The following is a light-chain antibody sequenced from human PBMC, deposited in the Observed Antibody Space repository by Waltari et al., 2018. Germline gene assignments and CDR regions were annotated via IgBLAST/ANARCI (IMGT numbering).Light chain of an antibody. Sequence: QSVLTQPPSASGTPGQRVTISCSGSSSNIGSNYVYWYQQLPGTAPKLLIYRNAQSPSGVPDRCLGSNAGTSASLAIIGLRSEDEANYYCAAWDDSLREVFGGGTRLTVL. CDR3: AAWDDSLREV. CDR2: RNA. V-gene: IGLV1-47*01. CDR1: SSNIGSNY. J-gene: IGLJ3*02.